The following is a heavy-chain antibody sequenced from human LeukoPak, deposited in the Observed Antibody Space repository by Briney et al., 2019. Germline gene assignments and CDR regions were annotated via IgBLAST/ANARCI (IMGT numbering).Heavy chain of an antibody. CDR3: AKDPAMYYYGSGSQTYYFDY. Sequence: SGGSLRLSCAASGFTFSSYGMHWVRQAPGKGLEWVAVIWYDGSNKYYADSVKGRFTISRDNSKNTLYLQMNSLRAEDMAVYYCAKDPAMYYYGSGSQTYYFDYWGQGTLVTVSS. CDR2: IWYDGSNK. V-gene: IGHV3-33*06. J-gene: IGHJ4*02. CDR1: GFTFSSYG. D-gene: IGHD3-10*01.